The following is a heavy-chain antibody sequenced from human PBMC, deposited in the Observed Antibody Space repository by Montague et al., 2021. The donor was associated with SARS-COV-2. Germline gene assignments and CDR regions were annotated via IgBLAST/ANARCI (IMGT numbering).Heavy chain of an antibody. CDR1: GGSISSYY. Sequence: SETLSLTCTVSGGSISSYYWSWIRQPPGKGLEWIGYIYYSGNTNYNPSLKSRVTISVDTSKNQFSLKLSSVTAADTAVYYCARVPFVGRPFMNCYYGMDVWGQGTTVTVSS. D-gene: IGHD3-16*01. CDR3: ARVPFVGRPFMNCYYGMDV. J-gene: IGHJ6*02. V-gene: IGHV4-59*01. CDR2: IYYSGNT.